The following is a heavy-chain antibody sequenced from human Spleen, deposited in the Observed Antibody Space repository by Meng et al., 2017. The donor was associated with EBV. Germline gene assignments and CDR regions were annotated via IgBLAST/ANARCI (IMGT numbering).Heavy chain of an antibody. CDR2: IYHSGST. CDR1: GVSITTGGYS. J-gene: IGHJ4*02. D-gene: IGHD2-15*01. V-gene: IGHV4-30-2*01. CDR3: ARSATGWFFYYDY. Sequence: SRSCRGKPSQPLSLSCAVPGVSITTGGYSWSWVRQPPGKGLEWIGHIYHSGSTYYNPSVKNRVIMSVDRSKNQFSLKLTSVTAADTAVYYCARSATGWFFYYDYWGQGTLVTVSS.